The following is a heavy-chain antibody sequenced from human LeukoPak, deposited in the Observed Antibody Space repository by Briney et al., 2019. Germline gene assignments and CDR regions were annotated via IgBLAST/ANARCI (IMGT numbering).Heavy chain of an antibody. CDR1: GGSISSFY. J-gene: IGHJ6*02. Sequence: SETLSLTCTVSGGSISSFYWSWIRQPPGKGLEWIGSIYYSGSTNYNPSLKSRVTISVDTYKNQFSLKLSSVTAADTAVYYCARHQAVAGTLYYYYGMDVWGQGTTVTVSS. CDR3: ARHQAVAGTLYYYYGMDV. CDR2: IYYSGST. V-gene: IGHV4-59*08. D-gene: IGHD6-19*01.